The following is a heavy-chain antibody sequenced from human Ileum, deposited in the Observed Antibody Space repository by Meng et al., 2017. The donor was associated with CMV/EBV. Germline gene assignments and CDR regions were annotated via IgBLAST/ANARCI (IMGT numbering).Heavy chain of an antibody. CDR3: ARAGYGGNAENWFDP. Sequence: SGYTFTSYYRHWERKAPGQGREWMGINNTSGGSTSYAQKVQGRVTMTRDTSTSTVYMELSSLRSEDTAVYYCARAGYGGNAENWFDPWGQGTLVTVSS. CDR1: GYTFTSYY. J-gene: IGHJ5*02. V-gene: IGHV1-46*01. CDR2: NNTSGGST. D-gene: IGHD4-23*01.